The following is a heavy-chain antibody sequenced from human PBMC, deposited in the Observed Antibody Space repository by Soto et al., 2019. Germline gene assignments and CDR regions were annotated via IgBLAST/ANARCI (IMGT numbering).Heavy chain of an antibody. CDR3: AKDRPYINSPFDL. Sequence: SCKASGGTFSSYAISWVRQAPGKGLEWVVLISHDGNRQFYAESVKGRFTVSRDNSRDTVSLEMNGLRPEDTAIYYCAKDRPYINSPFDLWGQGTLVTVSS. J-gene: IGHJ4*02. V-gene: IGHV3-30*04. CDR1: GGTFSSYA. D-gene: IGHD4-4*01. CDR2: ISHDGNRQ.